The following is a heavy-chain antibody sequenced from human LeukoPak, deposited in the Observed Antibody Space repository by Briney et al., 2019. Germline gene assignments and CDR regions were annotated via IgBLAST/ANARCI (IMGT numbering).Heavy chain of an antibody. D-gene: IGHD6-13*01. Sequence: GRSLRLSCAASGFTLSSYSMNWVRQAPGKGLGWVSSISSSSSYIYYADSVKGRFTISRDNAKKSLYLQMNSLRGEDTAVYYCARDIIAAAGPNYYSYMDVWGKGTTVTVSS. CDR3: ARDIIAAAGPNYYSYMDV. CDR2: ISSSSSYI. V-gene: IGHV3-21*01. CDR1: GFTLSSYS. J-gene: IGHJ6*03.